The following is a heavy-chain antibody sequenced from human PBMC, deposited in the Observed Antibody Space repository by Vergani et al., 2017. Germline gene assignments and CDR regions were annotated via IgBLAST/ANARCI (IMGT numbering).Heavy chain of an antibody. CDR2: FHYSGST. Sequence: QVHLQESGPGLVKPSETLFLTCTVSSGSMGNYYWSWIRQPPGKRLEWIGSFHYSGSTNYNPSLKSRVNMSLDTSKNQFSLKLNSVTAADTGVYFCVSYGSSSGPVLRWGQGTLVTVSS. V-gene: IGHV4-59*03. CDR3: VSYGSSSGPVLR. CDR1: SGSMGNYY. D-gene: IGHD6-6*01. J-gene: IGHJ4*02.